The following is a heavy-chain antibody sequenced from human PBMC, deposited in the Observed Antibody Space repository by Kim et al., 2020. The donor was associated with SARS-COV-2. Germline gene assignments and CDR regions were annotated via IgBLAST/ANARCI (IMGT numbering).Heavy chain of an antibody. D-gene: IGHD2-2*01. Sequence: GGSLRLSCAASGFTFSSYGMHWVRQAPGKGLEWVAVISYDGSNKYYADSVKGRFTISRDNSKNTLYLQMNSLRAEDTAVYYCAKDINLPAAIWYPYYYYGMDVWGQGTTVTVSS. V-gene: IGHV3-30*18. CDR3: AKDINLPAAIWYPYYYYGMDV. J-gene: IGHJ6*02. CDR1: GFTFSSYG. CDR2: ISYDGSNK.